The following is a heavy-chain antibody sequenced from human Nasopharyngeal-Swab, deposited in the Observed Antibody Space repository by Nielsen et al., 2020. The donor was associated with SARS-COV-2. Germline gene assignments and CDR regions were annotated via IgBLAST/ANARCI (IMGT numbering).Heavy chain of an antibody. CDR1: GYSFTSYW. J-gene: IGHJ3*02. D-gene: IGHD2-21*01. CDR2: IYPGDSDT. CDR3: ARRTVAYCGGDCYSVAFDI. V-gene: IGHV5-51*01. Sequence: KVSCKGSGYSFTSYWIGWGRQMPGKGLEWMGIIYPGDSDTRYSPSFQGQVTISADKSISTAYLQWSSLKASDTAMYYCARRTVAYCGGDCYSVAFDIWGQGTMVTVSS.